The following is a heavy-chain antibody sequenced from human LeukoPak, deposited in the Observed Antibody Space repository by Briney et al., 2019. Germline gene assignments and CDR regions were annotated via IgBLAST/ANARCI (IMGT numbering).Heavy chain of an antibody. CDR3: ARVTGWYGYNRGPYYFDY. V-gene: IGHV4-34*01. J-gene: IGHJ4*02. CDR2: INHSGST. D-gene: IGHD5-24*01. CDR1: GGSFSGYY. Sequence: SETLSLTCAVYGGSFSGYYWSWIRQPPGKGLEWIGEINHSGSTNYNPSLKSRVTISVDTSKNQFSLKLSSVTAADTAVYYCARVTGWYGYNRGPYYFDYWGQGTLVTVSS.